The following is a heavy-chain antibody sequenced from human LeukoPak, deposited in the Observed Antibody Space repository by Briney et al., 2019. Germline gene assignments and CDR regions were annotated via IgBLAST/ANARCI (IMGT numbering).Heavy chain of an antibody. CDR2: IGGGGRST. Sequence: GGSLRLSCAASGFTFSDAWMSWVRQAPGKGLEWVSAIGGGGRSTYYADSVKGRFTISRDNSKNTLYLQMDSLRAEDTAVYYCAKGPGGYYPYCMDVWGKGTTVTVSS. V-gene: IGHV3-23*01. J-gene: IGHJ6*03. CDR3: AKGPGGYYPYCMDV. D-gene: IGHD3-3*01. CDR1: GFTFSDAW.